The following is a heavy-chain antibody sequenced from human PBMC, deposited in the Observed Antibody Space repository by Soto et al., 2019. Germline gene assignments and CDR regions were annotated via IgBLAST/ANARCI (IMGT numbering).Heavy chain of an antibody. CDR2: IYYAGST. V-gene: IGHV4-59*12. D-gene: IGHD6-13*01. CDR1: GGSMISYY. Sequence: PSETLSLTCTVSGGSMISYYWSWIRQPPGRGLEWIGFIYYAGSTKYNPSLNSRVTISVDTSKNQFSLTVTSVTAADTAVYYCARDFVDSSSWYPLGYYYYGMDVWGQGTTVTVSS. CDR3: ARDFVDSSSWYPLGYYYYGMDV. J-gene: IGHJ6*02.